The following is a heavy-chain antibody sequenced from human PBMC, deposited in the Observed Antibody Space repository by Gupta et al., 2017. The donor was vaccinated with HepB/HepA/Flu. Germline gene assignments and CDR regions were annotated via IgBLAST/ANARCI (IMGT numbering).Heavy chain of an antibody. CDR2: IIPFLGIT. CDR1: GGNFKNYA. D-gene: IGHD3-9*01. V-gene: IGHV1-69*02. CDR3: ATIISGYDIFIGPV. Sequence: QVQLVQPGAEVKKPGSSVKVSCKASGGNFKNYAVRWVRQAPGQGLEWMGRIIPFLGITNYAQKFQGRLTITADKSTGTAYMELSSLRSEDRAVYFCATIISGYDIFIGPVWGQGTTVTVSS. J-gene: IGHJ6*02.